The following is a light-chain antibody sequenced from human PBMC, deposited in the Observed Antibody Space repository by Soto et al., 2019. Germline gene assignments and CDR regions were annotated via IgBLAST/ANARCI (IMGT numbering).Light chain of an antibody. J-gene: IGLJ2*01. V-gene: IGLV1-51*01. CDR1: SSNIGNNY. Sequence: QSVLTQPPSVSAAPGQMVTISCSGSSSNIGNNYVSWYRQLPGTAPKLLIYDNNKRPSGIPDRISGSKSGTSATLGITGLQTGDEADYYCGTWDSSLSAEIFGGGTKVTVL. CDR3: GTWDSSLSAEI. CDR2: DNN.